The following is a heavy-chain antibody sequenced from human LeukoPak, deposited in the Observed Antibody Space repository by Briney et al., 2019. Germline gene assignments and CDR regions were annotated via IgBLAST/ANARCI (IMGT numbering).Heavy chain of an antibody. J-gene: IGHJ4*02. CDR1: GYSFTDYY. D-gene: IGHD6-6*01. CDR3: ARENQYSSPLLIDY. CDR2: INPNSGGT. Sequence: ASVKVSCKSSGYSFTDYYIHWVRQAPGQGLEWVGWINPNSGGTHYAQKFQGRVTMTRDTSISTAYMDLSRLRSDDTAVYYCARENQYSSPLLIDYWGQGTLVTVSS. V-gene: IGHV1-2*02.